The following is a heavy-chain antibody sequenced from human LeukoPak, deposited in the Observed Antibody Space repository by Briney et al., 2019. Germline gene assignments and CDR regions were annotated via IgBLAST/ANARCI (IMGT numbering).Heavy chain of an antibody. CDR2: IRKDGSYN. J-gene: IGHJ4*03. D-gene: IGHD2-2*01. V-gene: IGHV3-30*02. CDR3: AKDWGYCSGTSCPTFDY. Sequence: QPGGSLRLSCVAFGFSLSNYGMRSVRQPPGKGLEWVAYIRKDGSYNMHADSVQGRFTISRDNSKSMLYLLMNSLRAEDTALYYCAKDWGYCSGTSCPTFDYWGQGTMVTVSS. CDR1: GFSLSNYG.